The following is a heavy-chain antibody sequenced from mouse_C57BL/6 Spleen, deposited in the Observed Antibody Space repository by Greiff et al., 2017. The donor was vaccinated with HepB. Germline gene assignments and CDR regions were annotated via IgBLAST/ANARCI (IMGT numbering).Heavy chain of an antibody. V-gene: IGHV1-59*01. CDR3: ARHGNSFAY. CDR2: IDPSDSYT. Sequence: VQLQQPGAELVRPGTSVKLSCKASGYTFTSYWMHWVKQRPGQGLEWIGVIDPSDSYTNYNQKFKGKATLTVDTSSSTAYMQLSSLTSEDSAVYYCARHGNSFAYWGQGTLVTVSA. J-gene: IGHJ3*01. CDR1: GYTFTSYW. D-gene: IGHD2-1*01.